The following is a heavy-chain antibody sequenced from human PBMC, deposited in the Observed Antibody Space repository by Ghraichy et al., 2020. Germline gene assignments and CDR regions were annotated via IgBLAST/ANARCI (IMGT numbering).Heavy chain of an antibody. Sequence: ASVKVSCKASGYTFTSYAMHWVRQAPGQRLEWMGWINAGNGNTKYSQKFQGRVTITRDTSASTAYMELSSLRSEDTAVYYCARVDSSGWGWFDPWGQGTLVTVSS. D-gene: IGHD3-22*01. J-gene: IGHJ5*02. CDR1: GYTFTSYA. V-gene: IGHV1-3*01. CDR3: ARVDSSGWGWFDP. CDR2: INAGNGNT.